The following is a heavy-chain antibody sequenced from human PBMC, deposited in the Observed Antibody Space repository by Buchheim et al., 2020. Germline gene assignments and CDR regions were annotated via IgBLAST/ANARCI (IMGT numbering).Heavy chain of an antibody. CDR1: GGTFSSYA. J-gene: IGHJ6*02. Sequence: QVQLVQSGAEVKKPGSSVKVSCKASGGTFSSYAISWVRQAPGQGLEWMGGIIPIFGTANYAQKFQGRVTITADDSTSTAYMELSSLRSEDTDVYYCARYHYGILQNPYYYYGMDVWGQGTT. V-gene: IGHV1-69*01. CDR2: IIPIFGTA. D-gene: IGHD4-17*01. CDR3: ARYHYGILQNPYYYYGMDV.